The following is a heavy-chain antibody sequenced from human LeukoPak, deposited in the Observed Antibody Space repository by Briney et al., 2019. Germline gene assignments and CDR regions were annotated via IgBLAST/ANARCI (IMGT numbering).Heavy chain of an antibody. D-gene: IGHD2-21*02. V-gene: IGHV3-30-3*01. CDR3: ASLAYCGGDCYSNFDY. J-gene: IGHJ4*02. CDR1: GFTFSSYA. CDR2: ISYDGSNK. Sequence: GGSLRLSCAASGFTFSSYAMHWVRQAPGKGLEGVAVISYDGSNKYYADSVKGRFTISRDNSKNTLYLQMNSLRAADTAVYYCASLAYCGGDCYSNFDYWGQGTLVTVSS.